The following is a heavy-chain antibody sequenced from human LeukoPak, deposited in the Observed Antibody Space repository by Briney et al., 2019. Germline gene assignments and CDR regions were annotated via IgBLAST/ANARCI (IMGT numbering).Heavy chain of an antibody. CDR3: ARDPPYYDFWSSPPGFDY. J-gene: IGHJ4*02. CDR2: ISNGGRTT. D-gene: IGHD3-3*01. V-gene: IGHV3-48*01. Sequence: GGSLRLSCVASGFIFGSYNMNWIRQAPGKGLELVSSISNGGRTTYYADSVKGRFTIYRDNDKNSLFLQMNSLRAEDTAVYYCARDPPYYDFWSSPPGFDYWGQGTLVTVSS. CDR1: GFIFGSYN.